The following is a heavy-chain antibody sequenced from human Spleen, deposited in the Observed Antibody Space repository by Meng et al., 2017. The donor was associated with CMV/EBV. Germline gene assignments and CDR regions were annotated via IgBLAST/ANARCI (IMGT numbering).Heavy chain of an antibody. CDR3: ARDLGIGHCRTGTCYPSHYSYGMDV. D-gene: IGHD2-15*01. Sequence: GGSLRLSCTASGFTFGDYAMSWVRQAPGKGLEWVGWISADNGDTTYAQIFQGRVTMTTDRSTSTAYMELRSLKPDDTAVYFCARDLGIGHCRTGTCYPSHYSYGMDVWGQGTTVTVSS. J-gene: IGHJ6*02. V-gene: IGHV1-18*01. CDR1: GFTFGDYA. CDR2: ISADNGDT.